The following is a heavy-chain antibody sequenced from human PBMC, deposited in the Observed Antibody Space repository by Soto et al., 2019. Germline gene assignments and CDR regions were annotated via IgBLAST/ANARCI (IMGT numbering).Heavy chain of an antibody. Sequence: GGSLRLSCTASGFTFGDYAMSWFRQAPGKGLEWVGFIRSKAYGGTTEYAASVKGRFTISRDDSKSIAYLQMNSLKTEDTAVYYCTRARGAAAAGTRFYYGMDVWGQGTTVTVSS. V-gene: IGHV3-49*03. CDR3: TRARGAAAAGTRFYYGMDV. J-gene: IGHJ6*02. CDR1: GFTFGDYA. D-gene: IGHD6-13*01. CDR2: IRSKAYGGTT.